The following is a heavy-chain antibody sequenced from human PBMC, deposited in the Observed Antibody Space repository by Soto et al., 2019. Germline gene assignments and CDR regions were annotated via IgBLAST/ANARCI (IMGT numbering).Heavy chain of an antibody. Sequence: SEPLSLTCTVSGDSIISIYHWAWIRQPPGRSLEWIASIFHTGTTYYTPSLKSRVTISVDTSKNQFSLKLSSVTAADTAVYYCARDPPIDDYGDQTYYYYGMDVWGQGTTVTVS. CDR3: ARDPPIDDYGDQTYYYYGMDV. V-gene: IGHV4-38-2*02. J-gene: IGHJ6*02. CDR1: GDSIISIYH. CDR2: IFHTGTT. D-gene: IGHD4-17*01.